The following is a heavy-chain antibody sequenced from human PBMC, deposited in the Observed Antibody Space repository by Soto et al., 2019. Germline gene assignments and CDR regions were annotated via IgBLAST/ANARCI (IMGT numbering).Heavy chain of an antibody. CDR1: GVSLSTYC. V-gene: IGHV4-4*08. CDR3: MLGSGWKDFDY. Sequence: PSDTLSLTCDVYGVSLSTYCLILVRQSPGKGLEWIGYVCNSGNTDHNSSLKSRITISFDTSKTQFSLKLSSVTAADTAVYYCMLGSGWKDFDYWGQGTLVTVSS. CDR2: VCNSGNT. D-gene: IGHD3-22*01. J-gene: IGHJ4*02.